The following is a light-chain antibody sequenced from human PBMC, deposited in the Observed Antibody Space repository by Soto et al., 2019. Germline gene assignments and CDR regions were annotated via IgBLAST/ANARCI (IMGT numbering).Light chain of an antibody. CDR2: DAA. J-gene: IGKJ1*01. CDR1: QDIGND. Sequence: AIQMTQSPSSLSASVGDRVTITCRASQDIGNDLGWYQQKPGKAPEVLIFDAASFQSGVPSRFSGSGSGTDFTLTISSLQPGDIATYFCLQHFSLPRTFGQGTKVEIK. V-gene: IGKV1-6*01. CDR3: LQHFSLPRT.